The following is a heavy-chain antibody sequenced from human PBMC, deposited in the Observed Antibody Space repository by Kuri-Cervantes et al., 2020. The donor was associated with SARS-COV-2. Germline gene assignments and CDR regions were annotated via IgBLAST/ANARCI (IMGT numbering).Heavy chain of an antibody. D-gene: IGHD2-15*01. V-gene: IGHV1-18*01. Sequence: ASVKVSCKASGYTFTSYGISWVRQAPGQRLEWMGWINAGNGNTKYSQKFQGRVTITADESTSTAYMELSSLRSEDTAVYYCARDRVVPGDYYYYGMDVWGQGTTVTVSS. J-gene: IGHJ6*02. CDR1: GYTFTSYG. CDR3: ARDRVVPGDYYYYGMDV. CDR2: INAGNGNT.